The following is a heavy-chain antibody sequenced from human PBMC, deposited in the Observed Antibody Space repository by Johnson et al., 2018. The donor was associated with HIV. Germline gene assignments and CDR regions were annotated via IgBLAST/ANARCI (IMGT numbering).Heavy chain of an antibody. J-gene: IGHJ3*02. V-gene: IGHV3-30*04. CDR1: GFTFSSYA. Sequence: VQLVESGGGLVQPGGSLRLSCAASGFTFSSYAIHWVRQAPGKGLEWVAVISYDGSNKYYADSVKGRFTVSKDSSKSTLFLQMNSLRPDDTAVYYCVREGAPSGRDFGAFDIWGQGTVVTVSS. CDR2: ISYDGSNK. CDR3: VREGAPSGRDFGAFDI. D-gene: IGHD1-26*01.